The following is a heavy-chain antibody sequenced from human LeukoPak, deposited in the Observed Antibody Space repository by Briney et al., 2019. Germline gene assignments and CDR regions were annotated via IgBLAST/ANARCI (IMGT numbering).Heavy chain of an antibody. CDR3: ASSRSSNWFDP. D-gene: IGHD6-6*01. Sequence: GGSLRLSCTASEFTFSSYWMHWVRQVPGMGLVWVSRINSDGSSASYADSVRGRFSISRDNAKNTLYLQMNSLRAEDTAVYYCASSRSSNWFDPWGQGTLVTVSS. V-gene: IGHV3-74*01. CDR1: EFTFSSYW. J-gene: IGHJ5*02. CDR2: INSDGSSA.